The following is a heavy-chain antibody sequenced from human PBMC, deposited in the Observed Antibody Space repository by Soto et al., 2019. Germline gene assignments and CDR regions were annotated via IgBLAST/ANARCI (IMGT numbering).Heavy chain of an antibody. Sequence: SVNVSCKASGGTFISYAISWVRQAPGQGLEWMGGIIPIFGTANYAQKFQGRVTITADESTSTAYMELSSLRSEDTAVYYCARDTAIVVVPAAMRNWFDPWGQGTLVTVSS. CDR1: GGTFISYA. CDR3: ARDTAIVVVPAAMRNWFDP. J-gene: IGHJ5*02. CDR2: IIPIFGTA. V-gene: IGHV1-69*13. D-gene: IGHD2-2*01.